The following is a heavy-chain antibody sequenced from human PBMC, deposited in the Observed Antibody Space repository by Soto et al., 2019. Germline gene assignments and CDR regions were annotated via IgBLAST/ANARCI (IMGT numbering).Heavy chain of an antibody. D-gene: IGHD4-17*01. J-gene: IGHJ4*02. CDR1: GGSFSGYY. V-gene: IGHV4-34*01. CDR2: INPSVST. CDR3: ARGRDGGAAN. Sequence: QVQLQQWGAGLLKPSETLSLTCAVYGGSFSGYYWSWIRQPPGKGLEWIGEINPSVSTNYTPALKSRVTMSGDTPNTQFSLKLTSVTAADTAVYYCARGRDGGAANWGQGTLVTVSS.